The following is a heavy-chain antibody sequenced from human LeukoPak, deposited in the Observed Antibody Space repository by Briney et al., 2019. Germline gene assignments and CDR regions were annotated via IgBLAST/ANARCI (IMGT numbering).Heavy chain of an antibody. J-gene: IGHJ4*02. CDR1: GGSFSGYY. Sequence: SETLSLTCAVYGGSFSGYYWSWIRQPPGKGLEWIGEINHSGSTNYNPSLKSRVTISVDTSKNQLSLKPSSVTAADTAVYYCARRKLLWFGESLHSPPDYWGQGTLVTVSS. V-gene: IGHV4-34*01. CDR3: ARRKLLWFGESLHSPPDY. CDR2: INHSGST. D-gene: IGHD3-10*01.